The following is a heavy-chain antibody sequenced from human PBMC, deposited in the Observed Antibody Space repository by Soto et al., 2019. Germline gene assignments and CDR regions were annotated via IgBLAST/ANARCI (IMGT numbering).Heavy chain of an antibody. CDR1: GGSISSGGYS. J-gene: IGHJ6*02. CDR2: IYHSGST. D-gene: IGHD3-10*01. CDR3: GRGAEYYGPGGMDV. Sequence: QLQLQESGSGLVKPSQTLSLTCAVSGGSISSGGYSWSWIRQPPGKGLEWIGYIYHSGSTYYNPSLKSRVTISVDRSKNQFALKLSSVTAADTAVYYCGRGAEYYGPGGMDVWGQGTTVTVSS. V-gene: IGHV4-30-2*01.